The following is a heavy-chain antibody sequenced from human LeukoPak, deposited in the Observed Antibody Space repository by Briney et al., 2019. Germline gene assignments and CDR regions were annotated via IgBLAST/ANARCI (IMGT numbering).Heavy chain of an antibody. V-gene: IGHV1-69*06. Sequence: SVKVSCKASGGTSSSYAISWVRQAPGQGLEWMGGIIPIFGTANYAQKLQGRVTITADKSTSTAYMELSSLRSEDTAVYYCARHCQECPDDYWGQGTLVTVSS. CDR2: IIPIFGTA. CDR1: GGTSSSYA. J-gene: IGHJ4*02. CDR3: ARHCQECPDDY. D-gene: IGHD3-3*01.